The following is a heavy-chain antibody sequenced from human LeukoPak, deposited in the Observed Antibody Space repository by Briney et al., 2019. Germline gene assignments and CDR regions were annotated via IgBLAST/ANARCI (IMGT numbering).Heavy chain of an antibody. CDR3: ARVATGHDAFDI. CDR1: GYTFTSYY. Sequence: ASVKVSCKASGYTFTSYYMHWVRQAPGQGLEWMGIINPSGGSTSYAQKFQGRVTMTRDTTTSTVYMELSSLRSEDTAVYYCARVATGHDAFDIWGQGTMVTVSS. CDR2: INPSGGST. J-gene: IGHJ3*02. V-gene: IGHV1-46*01.